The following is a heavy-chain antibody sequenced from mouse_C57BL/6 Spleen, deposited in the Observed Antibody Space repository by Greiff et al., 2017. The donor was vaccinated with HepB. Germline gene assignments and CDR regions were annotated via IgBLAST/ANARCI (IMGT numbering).Heavy chain of an antibody. CDR2: IYWDDDK. Sequence: QVTLKESGPGILQSSQTLSLTCSFSGFSLSTSGMGVSWIRQPSGKGLEWLVHIYWDDDKRYNPSLKSRLTISKDTSRNQVFLKITSVDTADTVTYYCARRAYKLGWFAYWGQGTLVTVSA. J-gene: IGHJ3*01. D-gene: IGHD1-3*01. CDR3: ARRAYKLGWFAY. CDR1: GFSLSTSGMG. V-gene: IGHV8-12*01.